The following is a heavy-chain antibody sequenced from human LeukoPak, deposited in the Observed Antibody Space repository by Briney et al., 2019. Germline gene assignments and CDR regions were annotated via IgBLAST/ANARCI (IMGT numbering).Heavy chain of an antibody. V-gene: IGHV3-43*02. CDR2: ISGDGGST. D-gene: IGHD2-15*01. Sequence: GGSLRLSCAASGFTFDDYAMHWVRQAPGKGLEWVSLISGDGGSTYYADSVKGRFTISRGNSKNSLDLQMNSLRTEDTALYYCAKDLAGGRGWYYFDYWGQGTLVTVSS. CDR1: GFTFDDYA. CDR3: AKDLAGGRGWYYFDY. J-gene: IGHJ4*02.